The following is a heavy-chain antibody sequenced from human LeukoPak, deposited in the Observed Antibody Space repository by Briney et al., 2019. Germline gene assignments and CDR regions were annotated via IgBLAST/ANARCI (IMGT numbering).Heavy chain of an antibody. CDR1: GFTFSSYA. CDR2: ISYDGSNK. D-gene: IGHD7-27*01. J-gene: IGHJ4*02. Sequence: QTWGALRLSCAASGFTFSSYAMHWVRQAPGKGLEWVAVISYDGSNKYYADSVKGRFTISRDNAKNSLYLQMNSLRAEDTAVYYCARVGTGDDYWGQGTLVTVSS. V-gene: IGHV3-30*04. CDR3: ARVGTGDDY.